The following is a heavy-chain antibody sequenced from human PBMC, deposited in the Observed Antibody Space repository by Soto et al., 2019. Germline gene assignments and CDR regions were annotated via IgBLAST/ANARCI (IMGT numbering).Heavy chain of an antibody. D-gene: IGHD6-6*01. Sequence: GGSLRLSCAVSGFTFEDYAMHWVRQAPGKGLEWVSGISWDSRSVAYADSVKGRFTISRDNAENSLHLQMNSLRAEDTAVYYCAKDSIRRSFSRSSTRARDAFDIWRQGTMATVSS. J-gene: IGHJ3*02. CDR1: GFTFEDYA. V-gene: IGHV3-9*01. CDR2: ISWDSRSV. CDR3: AKDSIRRSFSRSSTRARDAFDI.